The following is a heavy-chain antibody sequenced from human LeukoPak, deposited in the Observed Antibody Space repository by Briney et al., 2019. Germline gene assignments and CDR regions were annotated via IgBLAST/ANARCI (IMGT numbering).Heavy chain of an antibody. CDR2: INGGGSST. V-gene: IGHV3-23*01. CDR3: ARDSLRTALYYMDV. J-gene: IGHJ6*03. Sequence: GGTLRLSCAASGFTFSSYAMNWLRQAPGTGLEWVSAINGGGSSTYYADSVKGRFTISRDNSKNTLYLQMNSLRTEDTAVYYCARDSLRTALYYMDVWGKGTTVTVSS. CDR1: GFTFSSYA.